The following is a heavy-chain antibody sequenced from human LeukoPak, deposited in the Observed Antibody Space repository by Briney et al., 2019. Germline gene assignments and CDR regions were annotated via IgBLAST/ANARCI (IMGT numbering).Heavy chain of an antibody. V-gene: IGHV4-30-4*01. CDR3: ARGRGWQLLWDGYYFDY. J-gene: IGHJ4*02. CDR2: IYYSGST. D-gene: IGHD2-15*01. CDR1: GGSISSGDYY. Sequence: PSETLSLTCTVSGGSISSGDYYWSWIRQPPGKGLEWIGYIYYSGSTYYNPSLKSRVTISVDTSKNQFSPKLSSVTAADTAVYYCARGRGWQLLWDGYYFDYWGQGTLVTVSP.